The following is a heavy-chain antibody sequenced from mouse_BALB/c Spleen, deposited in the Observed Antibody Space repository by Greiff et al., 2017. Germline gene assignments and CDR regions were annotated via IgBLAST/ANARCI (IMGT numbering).Heavy chain of an antibody. Sequence: QVQLKESGAELVKPGASVKLSCKASGYTFTSYYMYWVKQRPGQGLEWIGEINPSNGGTNFNEKFKSKATLTVDKSSSTAYMQLSSLTSEDSAVYDCTRGELGRVYAMDYWGQGTSVTVSS. J-gene: IGHJ4*01. V-gene: IGHV1S81*02. CDR1: GYTFTSYY. CDR2: INPSNGGT. D-gene: IGHD4-1*01. CDR3: TRGELGRVYAMDY.